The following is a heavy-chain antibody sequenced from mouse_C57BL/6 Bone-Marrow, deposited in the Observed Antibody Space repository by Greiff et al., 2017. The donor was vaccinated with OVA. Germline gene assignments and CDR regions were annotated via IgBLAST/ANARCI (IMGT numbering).Heavy chain of an antibody. CDR2: ISDGGSYT. CDR1: GFTFSSYA. V-gene: IGHV5-4*03. D-gene: IGHD4-1*01. Sequence: DVMLVESGGGLVKPGGSLKLSCAASGFTFSSYAMSWVRQTPEKRLEWVATISDGGSYTYYPDNVKGRFTISRDNAKNNLYLQMSHLKSEDTAMYYCARVRETGSWFAYWGQGTLVTVSA. CDR3: ARVRETGSWFAY. J-gene: IGHJ3*01.